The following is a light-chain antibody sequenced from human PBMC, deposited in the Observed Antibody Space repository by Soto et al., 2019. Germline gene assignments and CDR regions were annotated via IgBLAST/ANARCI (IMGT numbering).Light chain of an antibody. CDR1: SSDVGGYNY. V-gene: IGLV2-14*01. CDR3: SSYTSSSTYV. J-gene: IGLJ1*01. CDR2: EVS. Sequence: QSVLTQPASVSGSPGQSITISCTGTSSDVGGYNYVSWYEQQPGKATKLMIYEVSNRPSGVSNRFSGSKSGNTDSLTISGVQAEDEADYYCSSYTSSSTYVFGTGTKVTVL.